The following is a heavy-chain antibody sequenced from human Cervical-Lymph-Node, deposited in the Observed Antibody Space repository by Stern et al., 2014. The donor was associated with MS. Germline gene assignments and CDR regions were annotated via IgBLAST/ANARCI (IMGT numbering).Heavy chain of an antibody. V-gene: IGHV5-51*01. D-gene: IGHD1-26*01. CDR1: GYSFSSYW. J-gene: IGHJ3*02. CDR2: LYSGDSDP. Sequence: EVQLVQSGAEVKKAGESLKISCKGYGYSFSSYWIGWGRQMPGQGLEWVGLLYSGDSDPVYSPSFQGQVTISADKSIITAYLQWSRLKASDTAMYFCASFSGSHSDAFDMWGQGTMVTVSS. CDR3: ASFSGSHSDAFDM.